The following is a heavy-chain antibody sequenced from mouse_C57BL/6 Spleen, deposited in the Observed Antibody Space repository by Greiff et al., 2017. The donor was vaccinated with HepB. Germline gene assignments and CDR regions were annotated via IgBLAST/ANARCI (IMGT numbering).Heavy chain of an antibody. CDR3: TRFTTEVFDY. CDR1: GFTFSSYA. D-gene: IGHD1-1*01. V-gene: IGHV5-9-1*02. CDR2: ISSGGDYI. Sequence: EVKVVESGEGLVKPGGSLKLSCAASGFTFSSYAMSWVRQTPEKRLEWVAYISSGGDYIYYADTVKGRFTISRDNARNTLYLQMSSLKSEDTAMYYCTRFTTEVFDYWGKGTTLTVSS. J-gene: IGHJ2*01.